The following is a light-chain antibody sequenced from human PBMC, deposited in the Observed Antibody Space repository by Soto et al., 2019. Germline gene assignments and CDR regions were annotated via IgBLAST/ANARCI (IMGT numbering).Light chain of an antibody. J-gene: IGKJ2*01. Sequence: EIVLTQSPATLSLSPGESVTLSCRASQSVSSYLAWYQQKPGQAPRLLIYDASNRATDIPARFSGSGSGTYFTLTISSLESEDFGVYYSQQRGKWPRTFGQATKMEIK. CDR1: QSVSSY. CDR2: DAS. CDR3: QQRGKWPRT. V-gene: IGKV3-11*01.